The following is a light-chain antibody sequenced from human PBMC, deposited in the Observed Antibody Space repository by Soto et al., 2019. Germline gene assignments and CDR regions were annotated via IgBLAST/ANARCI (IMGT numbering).Light chain of an antibody. V-gene: IGKV1-5*03. Sequence: DIQMTQSPSTLSASVGDRLSIPCRASQSITNWLAWYQQKPGKAPKLLIYKASSLQSEVPSRFSGSASGPEFTLTISSLQPDDFATYYCQQYHSHPCTFGPGTKVDIK. CDR2: KAS. J-gene: IGKJ3*01. CDR1: QSITNW. CDR3: QQYHSHPCT.